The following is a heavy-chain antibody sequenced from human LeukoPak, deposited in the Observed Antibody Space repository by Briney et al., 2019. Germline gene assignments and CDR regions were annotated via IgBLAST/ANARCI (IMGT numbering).Heavy chain of an antibody. Sequence: PSETLSLTCAVSGGSFSGYYWTWIRQPPGKGLEWIGEINHSGCTNYNPSLKSRVTISVDTSKNQFSLKLSSVTAADTAVYYCARSDSSGYYFDYWGQGTLVTVSS. CDR3: ARSDSSGYYFDY. J-gene: IGHJ4*02. CDR1: GGSFSGYY. V-gene: IGHV4-34*09. CDR2: INHSGCT. D-gene: IGHD3-22*01.